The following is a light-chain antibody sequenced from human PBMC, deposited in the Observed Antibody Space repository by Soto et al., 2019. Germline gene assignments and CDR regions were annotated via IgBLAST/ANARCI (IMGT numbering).Light chain of an antibody. V-gene: IGKV3-20*01. CDR1: QSVSINY. Sequence: EIVLTQSPVTLSLSPGERATLSCRASQSVSINYLAWYQQKPGQAPRLLIYGASSRATGIPDRFSGSGSGTDFTLTISRLEPEDFAVHYCQQYGSSSLTFGGATKVDIK. CDR3: QQYGSSSLT. J-gene: IGKJ4*01. CDR2: GAS.